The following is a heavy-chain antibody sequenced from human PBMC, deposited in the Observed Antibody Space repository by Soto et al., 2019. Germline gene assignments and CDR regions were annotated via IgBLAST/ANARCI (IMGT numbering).Heavy chain of an antibody. Sequence: EVQLLESGGGLVQPGGSLRLSCAASGFTFSSYAMSWVRQAPGKGLEWVSAISGGGGSTYYADSVKGRVTISRDNSKNTLYLQINSLRDEDTAVYYCAKVSLGATTITDYYYYGLDVWGQGTTVTVSS. J-gene: IGHJ6*02. CDR3: AKVSLGATTITDYYYYGLDV. V-gene: IGHV3-23*01. CDR1: GFTFSSYA. D-gene: IGHD1-26*01. CDR2: ISGGGGST.